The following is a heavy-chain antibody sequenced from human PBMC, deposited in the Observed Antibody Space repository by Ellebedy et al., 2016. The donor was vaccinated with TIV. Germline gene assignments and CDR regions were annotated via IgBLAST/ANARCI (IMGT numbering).Heavy chain of an antibody. CDR3: ATYNGGNEGFGL. D-gene: IGHD4-23*01. V-gene: IGHV5-51*01. CDR1: GHTFSHDW. Sequence: GESLKISCEESGHTFSHDWIAWVRQMPGKGLDWMEIIDLRDSTATYNPSFQGQVTISADKSITTAYLQWNSLRPSDTAIYYCATYNGGNEGFGLWGQGTLVTVSS. J-gene: IGHJ4*02. CDR2: IDLRDSTA.